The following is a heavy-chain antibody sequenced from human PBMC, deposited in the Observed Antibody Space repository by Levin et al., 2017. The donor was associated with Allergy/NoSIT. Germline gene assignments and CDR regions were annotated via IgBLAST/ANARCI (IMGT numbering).Heavy chain of an antibody. CDR1: GFTFSSYW. Sequence: GGSLRLSCAASGFTFSSYWMHWVRQAPGKGLVWVSRINSDGSSTSYADSVKGRFTISRDNAKNTLYLQMNSLRAEDTAVYYCARDPGIAAADYDWYFDLWGRGTLVTVSS. D-gene: IGHD6-13*01. CDR2: INSDGSST. J-gene: IGHJ2*01. CDR3: ARDPGIAAADYDWYFDL. V-gene: IGHV3-74*01.